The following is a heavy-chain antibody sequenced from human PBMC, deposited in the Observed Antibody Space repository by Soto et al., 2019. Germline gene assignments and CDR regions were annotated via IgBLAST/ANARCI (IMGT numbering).Heavy chain of an antibody. CDR3: TTYHGDYNFDH. CDR2: FDPDEAET. Sequence: QVQLVQSGAEAKKPGASVKVSCTVSGYTLNEVAMHWVRQAPGKGLEWLGGFDPDEAETIYAQHFQGRVTMTEDTPTDAVYMELSSLRSEDTALYFCTTYHGDYNFDHWGQGTLVTVSS. J-gene: IGHJ5*02. D-gene: IGHD4-17*01. CDR1: GYTLNEVA. V-gene: IGHV1-24*01.